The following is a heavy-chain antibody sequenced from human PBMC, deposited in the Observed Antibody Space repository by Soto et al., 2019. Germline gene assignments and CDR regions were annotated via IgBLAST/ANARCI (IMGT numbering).Heavy chain of an antibody. D-gene: IGHD7-27*01. V-gene: IGHV3-21*01. CDR1: GLTLSSYS. Sequence: EVQLVESGGGLVKPGESLRLSCAASGLTLSSYSMDWVRQAPGEGLQWVSAISRSSDYKIYAGSVKGRFTISRDNAKNSLYLQMNCLRAEDTAVYYCAREPDLTGDFHFDYWGQGILVTVSS. CDR2: ISRSSDYK. J-gene: IGHJ4*02. CDR3: AREPDLTGDFHFDY.